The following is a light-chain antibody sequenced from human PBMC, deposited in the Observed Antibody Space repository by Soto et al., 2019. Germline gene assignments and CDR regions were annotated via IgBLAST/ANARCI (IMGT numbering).Light chain of an antibody. V-gene: IGKV1-33*01. J-gene: IGKJ2*01. CDR2: DAS. CDR1: QGISNY. Sequence: DIQMTQSPSSLSASVGDRVTITCQASQGISNYLNWYQQKPGKAPKLLIYDASNLETGVPSRFSGSGSGTDYTFTISSLQPEDVATYYCQQYDNLYTFGQGTKLEIK. CDR3: QQYDNLYT.